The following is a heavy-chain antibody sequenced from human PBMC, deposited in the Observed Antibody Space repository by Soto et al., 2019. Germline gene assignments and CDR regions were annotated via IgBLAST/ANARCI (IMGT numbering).Heavy chain of an antibody. J-gene: IGHJ5*02. CDR1: GYTFTSYA. Sequence: ASVKVSCKASGYTFTSYAMHWVRQAPGQRLEWMGWISAYNGNTNYAQKLQGRVTMTTDTSTSTAYMELRSLRSDDTAVYYCARDHTWFGTYRPRGFDPWGQGTLVTVSS. CDR3: ARDHTWFGTYRPRGFDP. D-gene: IGHD3-10*01. CDR2: ISAYNGNT. V-gene: IGHV1-18*01.